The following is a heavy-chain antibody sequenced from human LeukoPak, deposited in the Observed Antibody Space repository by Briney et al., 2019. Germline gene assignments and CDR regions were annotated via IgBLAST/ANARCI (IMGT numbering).Heavy chain of an antibody. CDR2: INHSGST. D-gene: IGHD3-10*01. CDR3: ARSLYYYGSDSFDI. Sequence: GSLRLSCAASGFTFSNAWMSWVRQPPGKGLEWIGEINHSGSTNYNPSLKSRVTISVDTSKNQFSLKLSSVTAADTAVYYCARSLYYYGSDSFDIWGQGTMVTVSS. J-gene: IGHJ3*02. V-gene: IGHV4-34*01. CDR1: GFTFSNAW.